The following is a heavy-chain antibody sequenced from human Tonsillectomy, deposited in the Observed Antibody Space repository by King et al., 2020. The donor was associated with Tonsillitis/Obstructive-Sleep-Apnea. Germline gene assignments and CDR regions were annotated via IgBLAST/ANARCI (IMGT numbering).Heavy chain of an antibody. J-gene: IGHJ6*03. CDR1: GGSFSGFY. Sequence: VQLQQWGAGLLKPSETLSLTCAVSGGSFSGFYWSWIRQPPGKGLEWIGEINHSGTTNYNPSLKSRVTISVDTSKNQFSLKLSSATAADTAVYYCASSYYDNMDVWGKGTTVTVS. CDR3: ASSYYDNMDV. CDR2: INHSGTT. V-gene: IGHV4-34*01. D-gene: IGHD3-9*01.